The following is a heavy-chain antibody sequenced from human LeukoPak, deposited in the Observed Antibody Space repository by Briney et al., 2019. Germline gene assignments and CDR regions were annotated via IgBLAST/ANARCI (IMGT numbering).Heavy chain of an antibody. CDR2: ISSSSSYI. CDR3: ARVYYGSGSYGGYYFDY. V-gene: IGHV3-21*01. CDR1: GFTFSSYN. Sequence: GGSLRLSCAASGFTFSSYNMNWVRQAPGKGLEWVSSISSSSSYIYYADSVKGRFTISRGNAKNSLFLQMNSLRAEDTAVYYCARVYYGSGSYGGYYFDYWGQGTLVTVSS. D-gene: IGHD3-10*01. J-gene: IGHJ4*02.